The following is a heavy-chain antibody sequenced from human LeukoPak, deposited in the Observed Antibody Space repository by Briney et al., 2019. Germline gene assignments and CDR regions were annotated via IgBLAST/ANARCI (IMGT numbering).Heavy chain of an antibody. V-gene: IGHV3-21*01. CDR3: ARVSLGVVIPIFDY. D-gene: IGHD3-3*01. Sequence: PGGSLRLPCAASGFTFSSYSMNWVRQAPGKGLEWVSSISSSSSYIYYADSVKGRFTISRDNAKNSLYLQMNSLRAEDTAVYYCARVSLGVVIPIFDYWRQGTLVTVSS. J-gene: IGHJ4*02. CDR1: GFTFSSYS. CDR2: ISSSSSYI.